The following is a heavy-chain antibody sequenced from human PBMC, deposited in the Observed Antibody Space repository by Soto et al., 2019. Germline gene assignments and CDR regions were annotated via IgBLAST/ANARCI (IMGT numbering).Heavy chain of an antibody. J-gene: IGHJ4*02. CDR2: ISAYNGNT. CDR1: GYTFTSYG. V-gene: IGHV1-18*01. D-gene: IGHD1-26*01. CDR3: ARMTNSGSYYGPDY. Sequence: ASVKVSCKASGYTFTSYGISWVRQAPGQGLEWMGWISAYNGNTNYAQKLQGRVTMTTDTSTSTAYMELRSLRSDGTAVYYCARMTNSGSYYGPDYLGQGALVPVSS.